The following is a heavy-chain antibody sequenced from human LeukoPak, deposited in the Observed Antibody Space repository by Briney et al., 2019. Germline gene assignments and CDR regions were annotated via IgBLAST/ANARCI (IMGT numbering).Heavy chain of an antibody. Sequence: GSLRLSCAASGFTFRSYSLNWVRQAPGKGLEWVSSITSGSSYIYYADSVKGRFTLSRDNAKNSLYLQMNSLRAEDTAVYFCASGYDSSGYYYNYWGQGTLVTVSS. V-gene: IGHV3-21*01. CDR3: ASGYDSSGYYYNY. CDR2: ITSGSSYI. D-gene: IGHD3-22*01. J-gene: IGHJ4*02. CDR1: GFTFRSYS.